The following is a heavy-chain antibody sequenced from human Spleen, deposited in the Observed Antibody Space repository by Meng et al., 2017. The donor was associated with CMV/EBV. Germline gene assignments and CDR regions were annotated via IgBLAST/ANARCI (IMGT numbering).Heavy chain of an antibody. V-gene: IGHV4-39*07. D-gene: IGHD3-10*01. J-gene: IGHJ6*02. CDR3: ARVVRGLTHYLYYYAMDV. Sequence: GSLRLSCTVSGGSISSSSYYWGWIRQPPGKGLEWIGSIYYSGSTYYNPSLKSRVTISVHTSKNQFSLKVYSVTAADTAIYYCARVVRGLTHYLYYYAMDVWGQGTSVTVSS. CDR2: IYYSGST. CDR1: GGSISSSSYY.